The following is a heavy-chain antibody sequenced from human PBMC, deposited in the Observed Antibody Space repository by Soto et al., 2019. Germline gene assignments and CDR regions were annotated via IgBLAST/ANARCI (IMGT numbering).Heavy chain of an antibody. J-gene: IGHJ5*02. D-gene: IGHD2-15*01. Sequence: QVQLQQWGAGLLKPSETLSLTCAVYGGSFSGYYWSWIRQPPGKGLEWIGEINHSGSTNYNPSLKSRVTISVDTSKNQSSLKLSSVTAADTAVYYCARKRGYCSGGSCFLSWFDPWGQGTLVTVSS. V-gene: IGHV4-34*01. CDR3: ARKRGYCSGGSCFLSWFDP. CDR2: INHSGST. CDR1: GGSFSGYY.